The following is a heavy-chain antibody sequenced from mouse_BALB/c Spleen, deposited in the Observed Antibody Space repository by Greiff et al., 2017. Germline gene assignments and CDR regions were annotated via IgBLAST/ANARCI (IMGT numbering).Heavy chain of an antibody. D-gene: IGHD2-4*01. CDR3: NLYYDYDDAMDY. V-gene: IGHV14-4*02. Sequence: EVKLVESGAELVRSGASVKLSCTASGFNIKDYYMHWVKQRPEQGLEWIGWIDPENGDTEYAPKFQGKATMTADTSSNTAYLQLSSLTSEDTAVYYCNLYYDYDDAMDYWGQGTSVTVSS. CDR2: IDPENGDT. J-gene: IGHJ4*01. CDR1: GFNIKDYY.